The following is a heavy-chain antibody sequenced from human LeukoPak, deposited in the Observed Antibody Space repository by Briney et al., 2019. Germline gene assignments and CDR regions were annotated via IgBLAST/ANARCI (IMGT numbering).Heavy chain of an antibody. Sequence: SETLSLTCAVYGGSFSGYYWSWIRQPPGKGLEWIVEINHSGSTNYNPSLKSRVTISVDTPKKQYSLKLSSVTAADTAVYYCERGWSYYYYYYMDVWGKGTTVTVSS. J-gene: IGHJ6*03. CDR2: INHSGST. V-gene: IGHV4-34*01. D-gene: IGHD2-15*01. CDR1: GGSFSGYY. CDR3: ERGWSYYYYYYMDV.